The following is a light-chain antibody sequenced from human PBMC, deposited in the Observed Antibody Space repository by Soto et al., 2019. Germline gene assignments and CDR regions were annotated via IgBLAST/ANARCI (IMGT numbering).Light chain of an antibody. CDR1: QGINNF. J-gene: IGKJ4*01. V-gene: IGKV1-33*01. CDR2: VAS. CDR3: QQYHSLPLP. Sequence: DLQMTQSPSSLSASVGDRVTITCQASQGINNFVNWYQQKPGKAPKLLIYVASNLETGAPSRFSGSGSVTDFTFPISSLQAEDIGTYYCQQYHSLPLPFGGGTKVELK.